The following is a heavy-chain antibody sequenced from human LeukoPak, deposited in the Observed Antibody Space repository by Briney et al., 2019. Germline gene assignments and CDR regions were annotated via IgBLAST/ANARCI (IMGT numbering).Heavy chain of an antibody. V-gene: IGHV3-48*03. CDR1: GFTFSSYE. CDR2: ISSSGSTI. D-gene: IGHD3-10*01. J-gene: IGHJ4*02. Sequence: PGGSPRLSCAASGFTFSSYEMNWVRQAPGKGLEWVSYISSSGSTIYYADSVKGRFTISRDNAKNSLYLQMNSLRAEDTAVYYCASGVFGNPFDYWGQGTLVTVSS. CDR3: ASGVFGNPFDY.